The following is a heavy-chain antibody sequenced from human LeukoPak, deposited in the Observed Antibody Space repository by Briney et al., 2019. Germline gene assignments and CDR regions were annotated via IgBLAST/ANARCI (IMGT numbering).Heavy chain of an antibody. V-gene: IGHV4-4*07. J-gene: IGHJ5*02. D-gene: IGHD3-10*01. CDR2: IYTSGTT. CDR1: GGSISSYY. Sequence: PSETLSLTCTVSGGSISSYYWSWIRQPAGTALEWIGRIYTSGTTTYNPSLKSRVTMSVDTSKNQFSLKLSSVTAADTAVYYCARNPGSYYNGWFDPWGQGTLVTVSS. CDR3: ARNPGSYYNGWFDP.